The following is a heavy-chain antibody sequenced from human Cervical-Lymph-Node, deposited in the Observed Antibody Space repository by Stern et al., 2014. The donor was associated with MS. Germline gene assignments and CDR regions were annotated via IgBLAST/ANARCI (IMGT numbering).Heavy chain of an antibody. J-gene: IGHJ4*02. D-gene: IGHD5-18*01. V-gene: IGHV3-23*04. CDR1: GFTFSSYV. CDR3: AKETGGYSSGFHFDS. CDR2: ISGGGYST. Sequence: EVHLVESGGGLVQPGGSLRLSCAASGFTFSSYVMNWVRQAPGKGLEWISAISGGGYSTHYADSVKGRFTISRDNSKDTLYVQMNSLRAEDTALYYCAKETGGYSSGFHFDSWGQGTLVTVSS.